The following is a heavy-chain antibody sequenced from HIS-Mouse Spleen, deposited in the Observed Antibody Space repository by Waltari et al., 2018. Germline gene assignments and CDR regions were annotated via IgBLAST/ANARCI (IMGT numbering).Heavy chain of an antibody. CDR1: GGSISSRSYY. CDR3: AREIPYSSSWYDWYFDL. D-gene: IGHD6-13*01. V-gene: IGHV4-39*07. Sequence: QLQLQESGPGLAKPSETLSLPCTVSGGSISSRSYYWRRIRQPPGKGLEWIGSIYYSGSTYYNPSLKSRVTISVDTSKNQFSLKLSSVTAADTAVYYCAREIPYSSSWYDWYFDLWGRGTLVTVSS. CDR2: IYYSGST. J-gene: IGHJ2*01.